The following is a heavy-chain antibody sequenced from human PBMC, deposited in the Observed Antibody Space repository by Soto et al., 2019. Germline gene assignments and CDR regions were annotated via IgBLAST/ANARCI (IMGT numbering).Heavy chain of an antibody. CDR3: THRRRDLGYGMAV. Sequence: QITLKESGPTLVKPTQTLPRTCTFPGFPFSTMGVPGGWTRQTPGKALEWLALIYWDDDKRYSPSLKSNLTITKDTSKNQVVLTMTNMDPVDTATYYCTHRRRDLGYGMAVWGHGTTVTVS. CDR2: IYWDDDK. CDR1: GFPFSTMGVP. J-gene: IGHJ6*02. D-gene: IGHD3-16*01. V-gene: IGHV2-5*02.